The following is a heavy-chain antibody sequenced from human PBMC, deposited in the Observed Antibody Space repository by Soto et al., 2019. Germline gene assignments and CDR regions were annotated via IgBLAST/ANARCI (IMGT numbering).Heavy chain of an antibody. CDR2: ISSGGTTI. D-gene: IGHD3-3*01. J-gene: IGHJ4*02. V-gene: IGHV3-48*03. CDR3: ARALDFWSGYLSD. Sequence: GGSLRLSCPASGFNFSNYEMNWVRQAPGKGLEWVSYISSGGTTIYYADSVKGRFTISRDNAKNSLDLQMNSLRADDTAIYYCARALDFWSGYLSDWGQGTLVTVSS. CDR1: GFNFSNYE.